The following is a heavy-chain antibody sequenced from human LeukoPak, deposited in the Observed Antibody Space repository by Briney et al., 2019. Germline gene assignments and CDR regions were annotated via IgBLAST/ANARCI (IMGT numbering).Heavy chain of an antibody. CDR2: INYVGST. CDR1: GGSISSSSYC. J-gene: IGHJ6*03. CDR3: AKSAMNYYYMDV. Sequence: SETLSLTCTVSGGSISSSSYCWGWIRQPPGKGLEWIGSINYVGSTYSNPSLKSRVTLSVDTSKKQLSLKLSSVTAADTAVYYCAKSAMNYYYMDVWGKGTTVTASS. V-gene: IGHV4-39*07.